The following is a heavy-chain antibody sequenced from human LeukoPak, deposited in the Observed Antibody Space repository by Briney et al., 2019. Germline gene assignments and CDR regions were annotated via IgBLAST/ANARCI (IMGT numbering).Heavy chain of an antibody. CDR1: EFNFANHG. CDR2: ISGGGDIT. D-gene: IGHD2-21*02. Sequence: PGGSLRLSSAGSEFNFANHGMSWVRQTPGKGLEWVSAISGGGDITYYADSVTGRFTISRDNSKDTLFLQMHSLRPGDTAVYYCVREDTPATANYWGQGTLVTISS. V-gene: IGHV3-23*01. J-gene: IGHJ4*02. CDR3: VREDTPATANY.